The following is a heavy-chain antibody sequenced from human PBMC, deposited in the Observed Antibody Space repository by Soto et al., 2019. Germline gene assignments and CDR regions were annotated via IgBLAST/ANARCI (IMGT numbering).Heavy chain of an antibody. CDR3: ATDHGRDIWGSYRLPDY. V-gene: IGHV1-24*01. D-gene: IGHD3-16*02. CDR1: GYTLTELS. CDR2: FDPEDGET. J-gene: IGHJ4*02. Sequence: ASVKVSCKVSGYTLTELSMHWVRQAPGKGLEWMGGFDPEDGETIYAQKFQGRVTMTEDTSTDTAYMELSSLRSEDTAVYYCATDHGRDIWGSYRLPDYWGQGTLVTVSS.